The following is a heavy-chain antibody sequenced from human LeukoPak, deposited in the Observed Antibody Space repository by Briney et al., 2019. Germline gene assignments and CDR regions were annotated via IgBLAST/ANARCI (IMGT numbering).Heavy chain of an antibody. CDR2: ISSSSSTI. V-gene: IGHV3-48*01. J-gene: IGHJ4*02. CDR3: ARHDFWSGYCY. CDR1: GFTFSSYS. Sequence: PGGSLRLSCAASGFTFSSYSMNWVRQAPGKGLEWVSYISSSSSTIYYADSVKGRFTISRDNAKNSLYLQMNSLRAEDTAVYYCARHDFWSGYCYWGQGTLVTVSS. D-gene: IGHD3-3*01.